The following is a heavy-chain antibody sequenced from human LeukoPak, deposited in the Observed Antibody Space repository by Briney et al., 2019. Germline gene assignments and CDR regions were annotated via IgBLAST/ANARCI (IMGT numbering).Heavy chain of an antibody. D-gene: IGHD3-3*01. V-gene: IGHV4-34*01. CDR2: INHSGST. Sequence: SETLSLTCAVYGGSFSGYYWSWNRQPPGKGLEWIGEINHSGSTNYNPSLKSRVTISVDTSKNQFSLKLSSVTAADTAVYYCALIFGVVRDAFDIWGQGTMVTVSS. CDR3: ALIFGVVRDAFDI. J-gene: IGHJ3*02. CDR1: GGSFSGYY.